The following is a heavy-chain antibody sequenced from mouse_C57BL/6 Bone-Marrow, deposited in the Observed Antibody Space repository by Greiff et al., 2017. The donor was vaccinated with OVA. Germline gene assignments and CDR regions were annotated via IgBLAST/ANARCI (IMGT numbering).Heavy chain of an antibody. CDR3: ARRGIITTVPGYFDV. CDR1: GYTFTDYY. J-gene: IGHJ1*03. Sequence: EVQLQQSGPELVKPGASVKISCKASGYTFTDYYMNWVKQSHGKSLEWIGDINPNNGGTSYNQKFKGKATLTVDKSSSTAYMELRSLTSEDSAVYYGARRGIITTVPGYFDVWGTGTTVTVSS. V-gene: IGHV1-26*01. CDR2: INPNNGGT. D-gene: IGHD1-1*01.